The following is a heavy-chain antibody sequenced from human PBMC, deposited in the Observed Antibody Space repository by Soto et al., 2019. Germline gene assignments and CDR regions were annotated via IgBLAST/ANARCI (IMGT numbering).Heavy chain of an antibody. J-gene: IGHJ4*02. V-gene: IGHV4-31*03. D-gene: IGHD5-12*01. CDR1: GGSISSGGFY. CDR3: ARDSGYNPAFDY. CDR2: IYYSGTN. Sequence: QVQLQESGPGLVKPSQTLSLTCTVSGGSISSGGFYWSWIRQHPGKGLEWIGYIYYSGTNYYNPSLKSRVTISLDTCKNQFSLNLSSVTAADTAVYYCARDSGYNPAFDYWGQGTLVTVSS.